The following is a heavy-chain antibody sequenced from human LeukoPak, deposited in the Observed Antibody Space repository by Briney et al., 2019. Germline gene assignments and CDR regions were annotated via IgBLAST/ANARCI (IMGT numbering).Heavy chain of an antibody. V-gene: IGHV4-39*01. Sequence: PSETLSLTCTVSGGSISSSSYYWGWIRQPPGKGLEWIGSIYYSGSTYYNPSLKSRVTISVDTSKNQFSLKLSSVTAADTAVYYCARHLDWGYVFWSGRLEALNDYWGQGTLVTVSS. CDR2: IYYSGST. CDR3: ARHLDWGYVFWSGRLEALNDY. D-gene: IGHD3-3*01. J-gene: IGHJ4*02. CDR1: GGSISSSSYY.